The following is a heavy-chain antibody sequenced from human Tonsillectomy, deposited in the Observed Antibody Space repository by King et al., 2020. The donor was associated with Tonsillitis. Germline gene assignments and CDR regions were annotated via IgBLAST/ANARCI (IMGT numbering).Heavy chain of an antibody. J-gene: IGHJ3*02. CDR1: GVTFSSYA. D-gene: IGHD6-19*01. CDR2: ISGSGGST. Sequence: VQLVESGGGLVQPGGSLRLSCAASGVTFSSYAMNWVRQAPGKGLEWVSSISGSGGSTYYVDSVKGRFSISRDNSKNMLFLQVSSLRAEDTAVYYCAKASRLAQGYDAFDIWGQGTVVTVSS. CDR3: AKASRLAQGYDAFDI. V-gene: IGHV3-23*04.